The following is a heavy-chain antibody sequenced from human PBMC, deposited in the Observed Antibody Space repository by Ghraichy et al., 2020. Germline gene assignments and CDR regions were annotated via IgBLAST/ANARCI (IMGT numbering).Heavy chain of an antibody. CDR3: SRWLDVTSPPGY. CDR2: ISSNSEHI. V-gene: IGHV3-21*06. CDR1: GFTFKNFA. D-gene: IGHD5-12*01. J-gene: IGHJ4*02. Sequence: GGSLRLSCAASGFTFKNFAMNWVRQTPGKGLEWVSSISSNSEHINYGDSVKGRFTISRDNAKNSLYLQMNSLRANDTGVYYCSRWLDVTSPPGYWGQGTLVTVSS.